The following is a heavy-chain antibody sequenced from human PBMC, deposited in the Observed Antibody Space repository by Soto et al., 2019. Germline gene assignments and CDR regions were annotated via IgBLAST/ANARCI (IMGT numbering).Heavy chain of an antibody. V-gene: IGHV3-48*01. J-gene: IGHJ3*02. CDR1: GFTFRSYS. CDR3: ARSNGFGVVKPQYDAFDI. D-gene: IGHD3-3*01. CDR2: ISSSSSTI. Sequence: GGSLILSCAASGFTFRSYSMNWVRQAPGKGLEWVSYISSSSSTIYYADSVKGRFTISRDNAKNSLYLQMNSLRAEDTAVYYCARSNGFGVVKPQYDAFDIWGQGTMVTVSS.